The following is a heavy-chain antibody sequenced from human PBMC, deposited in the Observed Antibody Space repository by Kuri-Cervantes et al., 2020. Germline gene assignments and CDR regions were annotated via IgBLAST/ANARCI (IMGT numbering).Heavy chain of an antibody. D-gene: IGHD2-2*02. CDR1: GFTFSSYG. CDR3: ASSRDCSSTSCYIFPDYYYYYGMDV. Sequence: GGSLRLSCTASGFTFSSYGMHWVRQAPGKGLEWVAVIWYDGSNKYYADSVKGRFTISRDNSKNTLYPQMNSLRAEDTAVYYCASSRDCSSTSCYIFPDYYYYYGMDVWGQGTTVTVSS. CDR2: IWYDGSNK. V-gene: IGHV3-30*02. J-gene: IGHJ6*02.